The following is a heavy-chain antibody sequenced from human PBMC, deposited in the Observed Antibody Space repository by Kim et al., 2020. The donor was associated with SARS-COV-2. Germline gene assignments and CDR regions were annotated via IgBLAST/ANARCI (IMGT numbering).Heavy chain of an antibody. D-gene: IGHD5-18*01. Sequence: PSFQGQVTISADKSISTAYLQWSSLKASDTAMYYCARHPLWGYSYGYFDYWGQGTLVTVSS. CDR3: ARHPLWGYSYGYFDY. J-gene: IGHJ4*02. V-gene: IGHV5-51*01.